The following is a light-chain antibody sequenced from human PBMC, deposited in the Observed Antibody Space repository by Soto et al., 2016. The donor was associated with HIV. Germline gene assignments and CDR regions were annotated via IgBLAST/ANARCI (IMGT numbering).Light chain of an antibody. V-gene: IGLV3-21*03. CDR1: NIGKKN. CDR2: DDT. J-gene: IGLJ1*01. CDR3: QVWDTTSDHYV. Sequence: SYELTQPPSMSVAPGKTARISCGGTNIGKKNVHWYRQKPGQAPVLVVYDDTDRPSGIPERFSGSNSGNTATLTITGVEAGDEADYYCQVWDTTSDHYVFGSGTKLSVL.